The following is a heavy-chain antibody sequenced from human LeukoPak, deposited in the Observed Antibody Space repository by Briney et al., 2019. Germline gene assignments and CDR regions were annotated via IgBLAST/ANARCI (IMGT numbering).Heavy chain of an antibody. CDR2: IYTSGST. D-gene: IGHD3-10*01. CDR3: ARHGYYYVSGSYLDY. CDR1: GGSISSYY. V-gene: IGHV4-4*07. J-gene: IGHJ4*02. Sequence: SETLSLTCTVSGGSISSYYWSWIRQPAGKGLEWIGRIYTSGSTNYNPSLKSRVTMSVDTSKNQFSLKLSSVTAADTAVYYCARHGYYYVSGSYLDYWGQGTLVTVSS.